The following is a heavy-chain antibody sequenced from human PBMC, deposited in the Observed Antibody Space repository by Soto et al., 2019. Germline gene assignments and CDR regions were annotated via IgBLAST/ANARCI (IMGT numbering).Heavy chain of an antibody. D-gene: IGHD2-15*01. V-gene: IGHV4-31*03. Sequence: PSETLSLTCTVSGGSLSSGNHYWSWIRQRPGKGLEWLGYIYYSGTTHYNPSLKSRVTISVDTSKNQFSLRLSSVTAADTAVYYCARSRQGGPDCSDETYCPYYCFDPWGPGTLVTVSS. CDR3: ARSRQGGPDCSDETYCPYYCFDP. CDR1: GGSLSSGNHY. CDR2: IYYSGTT. J-gene: IGHJ5*02.